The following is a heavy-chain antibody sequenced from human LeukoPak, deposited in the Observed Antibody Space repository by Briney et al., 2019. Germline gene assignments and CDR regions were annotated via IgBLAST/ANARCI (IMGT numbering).Heavy chain of an antibody. CDR3: AKHPSVGNFDY. Sequence: GGSLRLSCVASGFTFSSYAMSWVRQAPGKGLEWVSIISTSGDTTYYADSVKRRFTISRDNSKNTLYLQMNSLRAEDTALYYCAKHPSVGNFDYWGRGTLVTVSS. D-gene: IGHD1-26*01. CDR2: ISTSGDTT. V-gene: IGHV3-23*01. J-gene: IGHJ4*02. CDR1: GFTFSSYA.